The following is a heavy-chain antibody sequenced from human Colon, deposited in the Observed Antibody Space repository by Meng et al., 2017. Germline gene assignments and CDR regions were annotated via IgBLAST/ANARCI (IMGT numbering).Heavy chain of an antibody. Sequence: APALFSASDPLALPRTVSGCSISSNVYYWDWVRQPPGKVLEWIGAIYHSGSTSYNPSLQSRVTMFVDTSKNQFSLMLTSVTATDTAVYYCARRRGGSGRDCWGQGTLVTVSS. D-gene: IGHD3-10*01. CDR1: GCSISSNVYY. J-gene: IGHJ4*02. CDR2: IYHSGST. V-gene: IGHV4-39*01. CDR3: ARRRGGSGRDC.